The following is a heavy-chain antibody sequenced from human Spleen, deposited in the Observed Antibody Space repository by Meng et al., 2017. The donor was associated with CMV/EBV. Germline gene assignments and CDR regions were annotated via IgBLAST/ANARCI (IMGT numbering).Heavy chain of an antibody. D-gene: IGHD3-3*01. V-gene: IGHV4-34*01. CDR3: ARSSSRVFGVVTATFGY. CDR1: GWTISGYY. CDR2: INHSGST. Sequence: QGQLQQWGAGPLKPTDTPPRTGAFTGWTISGYYWSWIRQPPGKGLEWMWEINHSGSTNYNPSLKTRVTISVDTSKNQFSLKLSSVTAADTAVYYCARSSSRVFGVVTATFGYWGQGTLVTVSS. J-gene: IGHJ4*02.